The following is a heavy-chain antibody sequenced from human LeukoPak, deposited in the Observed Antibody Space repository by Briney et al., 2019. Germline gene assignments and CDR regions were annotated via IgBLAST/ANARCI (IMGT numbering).Heavy chain of an antibody. Sequence: GESLKISCKGSGYSFTSYWIGWVRQMPGKGLEWMGIIYPGDSDTRYSPSFQGQVTISADKSISTAYLQWSSLKASDTAMYYCARRSGSGWSRRVGMDVWGQGTTVTVSS. J-gene: IGHJ6*02. CDR2: IYPGDSDT. CDR3: ARRSGSGWSRRVGMDV. D-gene: IGHD6-19*01. CDR1: GYSFTSYW. V-gene: IGHV5-51*01.